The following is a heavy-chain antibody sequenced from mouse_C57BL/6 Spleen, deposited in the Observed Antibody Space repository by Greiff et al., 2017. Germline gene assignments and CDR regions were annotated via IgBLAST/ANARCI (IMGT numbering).Heavy chain of an antibody. CDR1: GFTFSDYY. D-gene: IGHD1-1*01. CDR3: ARRRYDYGAMDY. J-gene: IGHJ4*01. CDR2: ISNGGGST. Sequence: EVKLMESGGGLVQPGGSLKLSCAASGFTFSDYYMYWVRQTPETRLEWVAYISNGGGSTYYPDTVKGRFTISRDNAKNTLYLQMSRLKSEDTAMYYCARRRYDYGAMDYWGQGTSVTVSS. V-gene: IGHV5-12*01.